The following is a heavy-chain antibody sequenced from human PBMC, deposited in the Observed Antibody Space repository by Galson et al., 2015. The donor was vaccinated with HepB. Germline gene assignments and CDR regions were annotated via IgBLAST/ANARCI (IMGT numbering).Heavy chain of an antibody. CDR3: AKSFYGGSYYFDS. V-gene: IGHV3-23*01. J-gene: IGHJ2*01. Sequence: LRLSCAASGFTFASSGMSWVRQAPGKGLEWVSLISAGGGETRYADSVKGRFTVSRDNSKNTLYLQMNSLRAEDTAIYYCAKSFYGGSYYFDSWGRGTLVTVSS. CDR1: GFTFASSG. D-gene: IGHD1-26*01. CDR2: ISAGGGET.